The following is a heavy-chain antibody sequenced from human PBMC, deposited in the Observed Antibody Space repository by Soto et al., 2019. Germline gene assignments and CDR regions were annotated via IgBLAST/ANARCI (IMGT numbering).Heavy chain of an antibody. J-gene: IGHJ4*02. V-gene: IGHV4-39*01. Sequence: QLQLQESGPGLVMPSETLSLTCTVSGGSIGSSSYFWGWIRQPPGKGLEWIGSIFRSGRTYYNPSLKRRVSISVDTSRDQFSLRLTSVTAADTSVYFCARQAQDEGYSSAWYFDYWGPGTLVTVSS. CDR2: IFRSGRT. CDR1: GGSIGSSSYF. CDR3: ARQAQDEGYSSAWYFDY. D-gene: IGHD6-19*01.